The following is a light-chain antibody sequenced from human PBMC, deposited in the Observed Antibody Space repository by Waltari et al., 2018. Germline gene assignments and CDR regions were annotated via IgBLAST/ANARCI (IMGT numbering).Light chain of an antibody. V-gene: IGKV3-15*01. Sequence: EVVMTQSPATLSVSPGERATHSCRASQRVSTNLAWSQQKPGEAPRLLVYGAAVRATGIPARFSGSGSGTEFTLTISSLQSEDFAVYYCHQYNDWPPTFGQGTTVEIK. CDR1: QRVSTN. CDR2: GAA. J-gene: IGKJ1*01. CDR3: HQYNDWPPT.